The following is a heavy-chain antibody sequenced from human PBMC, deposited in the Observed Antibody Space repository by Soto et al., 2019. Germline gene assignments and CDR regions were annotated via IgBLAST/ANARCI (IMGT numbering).Heavy chain of an antibody. CDR1: GFTFDKVW. CDR2: IKSKTDGGTT. J-gene: IGHJ4*02. V-gene: IGHV3-15*06. CDR3: TTGRDDLLY. D-gene: IGHD1-26*01. Sequence: EVQLVESGGGLVKPGGSLRLACAVSGFTFDKVWMNWVRQAPGKGLEWVGRIKSKTDGGTTNYAAPVKGRFTISRDDSKNMLYLQMNRLKTEATGMYFCTTGRDDLLYWGQGTLVTVSS.